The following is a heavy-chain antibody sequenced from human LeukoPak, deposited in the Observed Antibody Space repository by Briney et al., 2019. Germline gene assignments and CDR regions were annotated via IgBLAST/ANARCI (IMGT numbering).Heavy chain of an antibody. D-gene: IGHD1-26*01. V-gene: IGHV3-9*01. Sequence: GGTLRLSCAATGFTFKDHGTHWVRQPPGKGLEWVSSINWNGGGTDSADSVKGRFTISRDNAKNSLYLQLSSLRPEDTVLYYCAKHMRATNTYSFFGLDVWGQGTTVTVSS. CDR1: GFTFKDHG. CDR2: INWNGGGT. CDR3: AKHMRATNTYSFFGLDV. J-gene: IGHJ6*02.